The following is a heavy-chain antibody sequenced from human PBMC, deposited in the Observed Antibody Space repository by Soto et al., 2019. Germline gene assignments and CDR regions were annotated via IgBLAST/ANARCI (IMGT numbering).Heavy chain of an antibody. CDR3: ARGNYYDSSGYYDYFDY. CDR1: GGTFSSYA. Sequence: SVKVSCKASGGTFSSYAISWVRQAPGQGLEWMGGIIPIFGTANYAQKFQGRVTITADESTSTVYMELSSLRSEDTAVYYCARGNYYDSSGYYDYFDYWGQGTLVTVSS. CDR2: IIPIFGTA. J-gene: IGHJ4*02. D-gene: IGHD3-22*01. V-gene: IGHV1-69*13.